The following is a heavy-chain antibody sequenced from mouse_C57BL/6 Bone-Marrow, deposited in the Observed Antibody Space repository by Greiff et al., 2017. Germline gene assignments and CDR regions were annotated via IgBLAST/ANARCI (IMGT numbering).Heavy chain of an antibody. V-gene: IGHV1-63*01. Sequence: LQESGAELVRPGTSVKMSCKASGYTFTNYWIGWAKQRPGHGLEWIGDIYPGGGYTNYNEKFKGKATLTADKSSSTAYMQFSSLTSEDSAIYYCARAGDGYPFFDYWGQGTTLTVSS. J-gene: IGHJ2*01. CDR1: GYTFTNYW. CDR2: IYPGGGYT. D-gene: IGHD2-3*01. CDR3: ARAGDGYPFFDY.